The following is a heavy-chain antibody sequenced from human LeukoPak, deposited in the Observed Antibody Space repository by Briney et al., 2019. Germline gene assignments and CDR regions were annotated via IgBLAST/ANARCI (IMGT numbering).Heavy chain of an antibody. J-gene: IGHJ5*02. V-gene: IGHV4-34*01. CDR3: ARGSSGYSYTGEDTFDP. CDR2: INHSGST. D-gene: IGHD3-22*01. CDR1: GGSFSGYY. Sequence: SETLSLTCAVYGGSFSGYYWSWIRQPPGKGLEWIGEINHSGSTNYNPSLKSRVTISVDTSKNQFSLKLSSVTAADTAVYYCARGSSGYSYTGEDTFDPWGQGTLVTVSS.